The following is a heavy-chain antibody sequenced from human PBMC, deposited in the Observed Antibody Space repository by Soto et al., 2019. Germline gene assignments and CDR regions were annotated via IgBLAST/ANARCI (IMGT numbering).Heavy chain of an antibody. CDR3: TVEITMVRGVLIYYGMDV. V-gene: IGHV3-23*01. CDR1: GFTFSNYA. Sequence: GGSLRLSCVASGFTFSNYAMSWVRQAPGKGLEWVSGIGGGDDVTDYADPVKGRFTISRDNSKNTAYLQMNSLKTEDTAVYYCTVEITMVRGVLIYYGMDVWGQGTTVTVSS. CDR2: IGGGDDVT. D-gene: IGHD3-10*01. J-gene: IGHJ6*02.